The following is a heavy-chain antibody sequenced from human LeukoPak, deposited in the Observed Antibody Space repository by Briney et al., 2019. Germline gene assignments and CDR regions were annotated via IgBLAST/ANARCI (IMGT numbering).Heavy chain of an antibody. CDR2: TYYRSKWYT. V-gene: IGHV6-1*01. J-gene: IGHJ4*02. CDR1: GDSVSSNSAA. Sequence: PSQTLSLTCAISGDSVSSNSAAWNWIRLSPSRGLEWLGSTYYRSKWYTDYAVSVKSRVTIDPDTSKNQFSLHLNSVTPEDTAVYYCARGITVAGSLMYYFDYWGQGALVTVSS. CDR3: ARGITVAGSLMYYFDY. D-gene: IGHD6-19*01.